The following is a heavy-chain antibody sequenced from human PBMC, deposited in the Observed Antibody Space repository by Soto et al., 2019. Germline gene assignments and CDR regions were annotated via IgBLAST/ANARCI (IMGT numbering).Heavy chain of an antibody. J-gene: IGHJ5*02. Sequence: EVQLVESGGGLVQPGGSLRLSCAASGFTFSAYDMHWVRQATGKGLEWVAAIGTQHDTYYPDSVKGRFTISRKNAKKSLYLQMNGLGAGDTAVYYCARQASYWHGGGGWFDPWGQGTLVTVSS. V-gene: IGHV3-13*01. CDR1: GFTFSAYD. CDR2: IGTQHDT. CDR3: ARQASYWHGGGGWFDP. D-gene: IGHD2-8*02.